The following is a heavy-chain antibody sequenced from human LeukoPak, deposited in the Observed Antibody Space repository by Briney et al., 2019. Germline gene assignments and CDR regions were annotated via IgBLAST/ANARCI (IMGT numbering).Heavy chain of an antibody. CDR2: ISANNSNT. D-gene: IGHD2-21*02. Sequence: GASVKLSCKASGYTFTIYGISWVRQAPGQGLEWMGWISANNSNTNYAQNLQGRVTMTTDTSTSTAYMELRSLRADDTAVYYCERKVVTRLDYWGQGTLVTVSS. CDR1: GYTFTIYG. J-gene: IGHJ4*02. V-gene: IGHV1-18*01. CDR3: ERKVVTRLDY.